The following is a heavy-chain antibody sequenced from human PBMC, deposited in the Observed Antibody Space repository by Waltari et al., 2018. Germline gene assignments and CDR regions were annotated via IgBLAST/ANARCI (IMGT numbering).Heavy chain of an antibody. Sequence: QLQLQESGPGLVKPSQTLSLTCTVSGGSISSGGYYWSWIRQHPGKGLEWIGYIYYSVSTYYNPSLKSRVTISVDTSKNQFSLKLSSVTAADTAVYYCARDQPGGAALDYWGQGTLVTVSS. V-gene: IGHV4-31*03. J-gene: IGHJ4*02. D-gene: IGHD4-17*01. CDR2: IYYSVST. CDR1: GGSISSGGYY. CDR3: ARDQPGGAALDY.